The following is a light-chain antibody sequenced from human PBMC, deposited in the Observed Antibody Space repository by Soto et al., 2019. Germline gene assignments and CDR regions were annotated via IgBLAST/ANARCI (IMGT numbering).Light chain of an antibody. V-gene: IGKV3-15*01. CDR2: GAS. CDR1: QSVNSN. J-gene: IGKJ4*01. CDR3: QQYNDWPLT. Sequence: EIVMTQSPATLSVSPGERATLSCRASQSVNSNLAWYQQQPGQAPRLLIYGASNRATRIPARFSGSGSGTECTLPISSQQSEDFAVYYGQQYNDWPLTFGGGTKVDIK.